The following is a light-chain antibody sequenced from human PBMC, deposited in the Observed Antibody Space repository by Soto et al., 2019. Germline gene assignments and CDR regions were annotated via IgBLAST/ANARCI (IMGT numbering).Light chain of an antibody. J-gene: IGKJ5*01. CDR2: NAS. V-gene: IGKV3-11*01. Sequence: EVVFTQSPATLSVSPGERAILSCRASQSVSTFLAWFQQKPGQPPRLLIYNASNRTTGIPARFSGSGSGTDFTLTISSLEPEDFAVYYCQQRGDWPPITFGQGTRLEIK. CDR3: QQRGDWPPIT. CDR1: QSVSTF.